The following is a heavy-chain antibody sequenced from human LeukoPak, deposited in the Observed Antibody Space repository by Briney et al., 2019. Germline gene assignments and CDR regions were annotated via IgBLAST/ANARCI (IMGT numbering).Heavy chain of an antibody. CDR1: GFTFSSYW. J-gene: IGHJ4*02. Sequence: GSLRLSCAASGFTFSSYWMSWVRQAPGKGLEWVANIKEDGSEKYYVDSVKGRFTISRDNAKNSLYLQMNSLRAEETAVYYCARDRWGYSYGGDWGQGTLVTVSS. CDR3: ARDRWGYSYGGD. D-gene: IGHD5-18*01. CDR2: IKEDGSEK. V-gene: IGHV3-7*01.